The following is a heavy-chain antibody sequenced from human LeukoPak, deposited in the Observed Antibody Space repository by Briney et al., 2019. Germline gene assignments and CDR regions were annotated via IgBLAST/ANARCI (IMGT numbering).Heavy chain of an antibody. CDR3: AKDGGLWVSAHWGDS. J-gene: IGHJ4*02. V-gene: IGHV3-23*01. CDR2: ITTGGPNT. D-gene: IGHD7-27*01. CDR1: GFSFDDHD. Sequence: AGGSLRLSCAASGFSFDDHDMSWVRQAPGKGLKWVSTITTGGPNTYYADSVKGRFTVSRDDSKNTLYLQMNSLRAEDTAVYYCAKDGGLWVSAHWGDSWGRGTLVTVSS.